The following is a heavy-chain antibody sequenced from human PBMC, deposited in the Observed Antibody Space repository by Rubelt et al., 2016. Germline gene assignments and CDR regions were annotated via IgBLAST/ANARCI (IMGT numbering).Heavy chain of an antibody. CDR2: IYHSGST. Sequence: QVQLQESGPGLVKSSETLSLTCTVSGFSISSGYFWGWIRQPPGKGLEWIGSIYHSGSTFYSPSLKSRVTMSVDTSKNQFPRKLTRVTAADTAEYYCARPHVVRDVDRGAFDIWGQGTKVTVSS. CDR3: ARPHVVRDVDRGAFDI. D-gene: IGHD3-9*01. CDR1: GFSISSGYF. J-gene: IGHJ3*02. V-gene: IGHV4-38-2*02.